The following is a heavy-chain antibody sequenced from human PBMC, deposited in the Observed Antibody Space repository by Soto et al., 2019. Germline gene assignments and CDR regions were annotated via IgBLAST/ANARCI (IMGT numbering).Heavy chain of an antibody. CDR3: ARENTYYDYIWGGDYYYYYYMDV. CDR1: GGSISSGGYY. Sequence: QVQLQESGPGLVKPSQTLSLTCTVSGGSISSGGYYWSWIRQHPGKGLEWIGYIYYSGSTYYNPSPKSRVTISVDTSKNQFSLKLSSVTAADTAVYYCARENTYYDYIWGGDYYYYYYMDVWGKGTTVTVSS. D-gene: IGHD3-16*01. J-gene: IGHJ6*03. V-gene: IGHV4-31*03. CDR2: IYYSGST.